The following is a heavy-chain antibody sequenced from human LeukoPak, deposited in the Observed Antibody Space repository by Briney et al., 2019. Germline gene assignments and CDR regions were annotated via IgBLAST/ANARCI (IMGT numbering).Heavy chain of an antibody. CDR1: GGTFSSYD. V-gene: IGHV1-69*13. CDR3: AMGVVVVPAAMGIDY. J-gene: IGHJ4*02. Sequence: GGSVKVSCKASGGTFSSYDISWVRQAPGQGLEGMGGIIPIFGTENYAEKFQGRVTITADASTSTAYTELSSLRSEDTAVYYFAMGVVVVPAAMGIDYWGQGTLVTVSS. CDR2: IIPIFGTE. D-gene: IGHD2-2*01.